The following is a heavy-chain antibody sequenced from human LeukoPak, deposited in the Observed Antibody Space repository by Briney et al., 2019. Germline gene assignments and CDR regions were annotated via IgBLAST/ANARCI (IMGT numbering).Heavy chain of an antibody. CDR3: ARDAYDDSSES. CDR1: GFTFSSYW. CDR2: VNPDGSRK. J-gene: IGHJ5*02. D-gene: IGHD3-3*01. V-gene: IGHV3-7*01. Sequence: GGSLRLSCAASGFTFSSYWMMWLGQAPGKGLEWVANVNPDGSRKFYVDSVNGRFTISRDNAKNSLYLQMHSLRAEDTALYYCARDAYDDSSESWGQGTLVTVSS.